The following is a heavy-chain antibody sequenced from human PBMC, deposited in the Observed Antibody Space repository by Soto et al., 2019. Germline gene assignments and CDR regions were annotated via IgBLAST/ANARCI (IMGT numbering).Heavy chain of an antibody. CDR3: ARGPRSSSWRWFDP. Sequence: SETLCLTCAVYGGSFSGYDGSWIRQPPGKGLEWIGEINHSGSTNYNPSLKSRVTISVDTSKNQFSLKLSSVTAADTAVYYCARGPRSSSWRWFDPWGQGTLVTVSS. D-gene: IGHD6-6*01. CDR2: INHSGST. CDR1: GGSFSGYD. V-gene: IGHV4-34*01. J-gene: IGHJ5*02.